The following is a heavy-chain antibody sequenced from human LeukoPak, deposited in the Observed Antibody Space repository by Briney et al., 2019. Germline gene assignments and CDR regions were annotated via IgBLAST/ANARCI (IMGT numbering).Heavy chain of an antibody. CDR2: IYYSGST. D-gene: IGHD5-18*01. Sequence: SETLSLTCTVSGGSISSYRWSWIRQPPGKGLEWIGYIYYSGSTNYNPSLKSRVTISVDTSKNQFSLKLSSVTAADTAVYYCARLLIVDTAMVGSHYFDYWGQGTLVTVSS. CDR3: ARLLIVDTAMVGSHYFDY. V-gene: IGHV4-59*08. CDR1: GGSISSYR. J-gene: IGHJ4*02.